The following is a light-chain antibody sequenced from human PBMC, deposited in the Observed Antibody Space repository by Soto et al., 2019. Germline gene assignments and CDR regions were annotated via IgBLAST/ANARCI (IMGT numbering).Light chain of an antibody. CDR2: STS. J-gene: IGKJ4*01. CDR3: QQVNTFPFT. Sequence: DIQMTQSPSTLSASVVDRVTITCRASQGIGSSLAWYQQKPGKPPRVLIYSTSTLSNGVPSRFSGSGSGTDFSLTISSLQPEDFVTYFCQQVNTFPFTFGGGTNVDIK. V-gene: IGKV1-9*01. CDR1: QGIGSS.